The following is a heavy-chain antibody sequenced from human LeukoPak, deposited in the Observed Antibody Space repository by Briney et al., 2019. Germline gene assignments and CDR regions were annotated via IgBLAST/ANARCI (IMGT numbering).Heavy chain of an antibody. CDR3: ARVHSGYDSGYYFDY. J-gene: IGHJ4*02. V-gene: IGHV3-11*06. D-gene: IGHD5-12*01. CDR2: ISSSSSYT. CDR1: GFTFSDYY. Sequence: GGSLRLSCAASGFTFSDYYMSWIRQAPGKGLEWVSYISSSSSYTSYADSVKGRFTISRDNAKNSLYLQMTSLRAEDTAVYYCARVHSGYDSGYYFDYWGQGTLVTVSS.